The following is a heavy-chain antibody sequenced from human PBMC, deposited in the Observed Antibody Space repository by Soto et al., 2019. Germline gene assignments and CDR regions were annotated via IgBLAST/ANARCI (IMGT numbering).Heavy chain of an antibody. CDR3: ARGRGEYTRSWFWYFSH. Sequence: SETLSLTCSVSGASISSFNWSWVRQPAGKGPEWVGRLNIAGTINYNPSLKSRITMSMDTSKNQISLHLRSVTAADTAIYYCARGRGEYTRSWFWYFSHWGQGTLVTVSS. D-gene: IGHD6-13*01. J-gene: IGHJ1*01. V-gene: IGHV4-4*07. CDR1: GASISSFN. CDR2: LNIAGTI.